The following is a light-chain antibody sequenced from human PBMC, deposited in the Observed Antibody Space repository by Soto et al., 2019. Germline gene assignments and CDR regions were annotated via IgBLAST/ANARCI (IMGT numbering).Light chain of an antibody. Sequence: QSVLTQPPSASGTPGQRVTISCSGSTSNIGSNTVSWYQQVPETAPKLLINNDNQRPSGVPDRFSGSKSGTSASLAISELQSEDEDDYYCATWDNSLNGYVLGTGTKLTVL. CDR2: NDN. CDR3: ATWDNSLNGYV. V-gene: IGLV1-44*01. CDR1: TSNIGSNT. J-gene: IGLJ1*01.